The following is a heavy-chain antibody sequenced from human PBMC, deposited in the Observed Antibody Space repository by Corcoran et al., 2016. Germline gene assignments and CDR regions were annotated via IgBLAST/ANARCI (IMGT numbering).Heavy chain of an antibody. Sequence: QLQLQESGPGLVKPSETLSLTCIVSGGSISSSSYYWGWIRQPPGKGLEWIGSIYYSGSTYYNPSLKSRVTISVDTSKNQFSLKLSSVTAADTAVYYCAGVGLVVVVAATPWGWCDPWGQGTLVTVSS. CDR1: GGSISSSSYY. D-gene: IGHD2-15*01. CDR3: AGVGLVVVVAATPWGWCDP. V-gene: IGHV4-39*07. J-gene: IGHJ5*02. CDR2: IYYSGST.